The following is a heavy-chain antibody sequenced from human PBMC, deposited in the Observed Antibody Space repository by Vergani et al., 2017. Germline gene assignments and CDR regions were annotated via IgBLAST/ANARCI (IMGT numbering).Heavy chain of an antibody. CDR2: IYYSGST. CDR3: ARDLGGYGRVDY. V-gene: IGHV4-30-4*08. J-gene: IGHJ4*02. D-gene: IGHD5-12*01. Sequence: QVQLLESGPGLVKPSQTLSLTCTVSNVSINSGDYYWSWIRQPPGKGLEWIGYIYYSGSTYYNPSLQSRLTISVDTSNNQFSLKLSSVTAADTAVYYCARDLGGYGRVDYWGQGILVTVSS. CDR1: NVSINSGDYY.